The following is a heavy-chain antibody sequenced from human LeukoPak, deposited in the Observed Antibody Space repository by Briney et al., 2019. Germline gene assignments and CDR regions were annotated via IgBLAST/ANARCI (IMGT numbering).Heavy chain of an antibody. D-gene: IGHD6-19*01. Sequence: PGGSLRLSCAASGFTFSSYSMNWVRQAPGKGLEWVAVISSDGSNEYYADSVKGRFTISRDNSKNTLFLQMNNLRLEDTAVYYCSTGGSSGWSDFWGQGTLVTVSS. J-gene: IGHJ4*02. CDR1: GFTFSSYS. V-gene: IGHV3-30*03. CDR2: ISSDGSNE. CDR3: STGGSSGWSDF.